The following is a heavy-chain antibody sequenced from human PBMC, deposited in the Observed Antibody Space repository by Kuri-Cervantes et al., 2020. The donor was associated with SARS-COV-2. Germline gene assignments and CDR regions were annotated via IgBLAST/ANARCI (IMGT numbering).Heavy chain of an antibody. CDR1: GYTLTELS. Sequence: ASVKVSCKVSGYTLTELSMHWVRPAPGKGLEWMGGFDPEDGETIYAQKFQGRVTMTEDTSTDTAYMELSSLRSEDSAVYYCSTAYRGYHYWYFDLWGRGTLVTVSS. V-gene: IGHV1-24*01. CDR2: FDPEDGET. J-gene: IGHJ2*01. D-gene: IGHD3-22*01. CDR3: STAYRGYHYWYFDL.